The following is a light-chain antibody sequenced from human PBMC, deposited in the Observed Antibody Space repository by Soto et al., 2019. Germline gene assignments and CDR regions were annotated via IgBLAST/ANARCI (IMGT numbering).Light chain of an antibody. Sequence: EIVLTQSPGTLSLSPGERATLSFSASQSVSSSYLVWYQQKPGQAPRLLIYGASIRATGIPDRFSGSGSGTDFTLTISRLEPEDFAVYYCQQNGRSPPWTFGQGTKVDI. V-gene: IGKV3-20*01. CDR2: GAS. J-gene: IGKJ1*01. CDR1: QSVSSSY. CDR3: QQNGRSPPWT.